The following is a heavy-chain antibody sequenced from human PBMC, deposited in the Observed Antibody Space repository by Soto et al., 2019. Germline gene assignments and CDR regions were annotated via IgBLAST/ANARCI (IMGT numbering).Heavy chain of an antibody. V-gene: IGHV2-70*01. D-gene: IGHD2-21*02. Sequence: SGPTLVNPTQTLTLTCTFSGFSLSTSGMCVSWIRQPPGKALEWLALIDRDDDKYYSTSLKTRLTISKDTSKNQVVLTMTNMDPVDTATYYCARSRVVVTALGAFDIWGQGTMVTVSS. CDR2: IDRDDDK. CDR3: ARSRVVVTALGAFDI. J-gene: IGHJ3*02. CDR1: GFSLSTSGMC.